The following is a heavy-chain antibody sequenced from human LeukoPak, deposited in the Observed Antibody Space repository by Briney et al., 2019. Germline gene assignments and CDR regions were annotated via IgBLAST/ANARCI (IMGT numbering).Heavy chain of an antibody. J-gene: IGHJ5*02. CDR2: IRNDGSNE. CDR3: AKGGSASHNWFDP. Sequence: GGSLRLSCAASGFTFRDYGMHWIRQAPGKGLEWVAFIRNDGSNEYYPDSVKGRFTISRDNSRNTLYQQMNSLRDEDTAVYYCAKGGSASHNWFDPWGQGALVTVSS. V-gene: IGHV3-30*02. D-gene: IGHD2-15*01. CDR1: GFTFRDYG.